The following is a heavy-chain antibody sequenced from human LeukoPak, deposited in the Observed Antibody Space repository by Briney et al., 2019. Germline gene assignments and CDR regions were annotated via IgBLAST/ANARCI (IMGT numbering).Heavy chain of an antibody. J-gene: IGHJ4*02. CDR1: GGSISISYY. V-gene: IGHV4-39*01. Sequence: SETLSLTCTVSGGSISISYYWGWIRQPPGKGLEWIGNIYYRGATYYNPSLKSRVAISVDTSKNQFSLKLSSVTAADTAVYYCARESEALLYGFDYWCQGTLVTVSS. CDR3: ARESEALLYGFDY. D-gene: IGHD4-17*01. CDR2: IYYRGAT.